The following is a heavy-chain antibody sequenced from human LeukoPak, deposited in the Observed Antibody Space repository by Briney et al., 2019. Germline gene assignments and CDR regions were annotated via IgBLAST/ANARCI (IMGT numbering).Heavy chain of an antibody. Sequence: PSETLSLTCTVSGYSISSGYYWGWIRQPPGKGLEWIGSIYHSGSTYYNPSLKSRVTISVDTSKNQFSLKLSSVTAADTAVYYCARASDYGGDSVGYWGQGTLVTVSS. CDR1: GYSISSGYY. CDR3: ARASDYGGDSVGY. CDR2: IYHSGST. J-gene: IGHJ4*02. D-gene: IGHD4-23*01. V-gene: IGHV4-38-2*02.